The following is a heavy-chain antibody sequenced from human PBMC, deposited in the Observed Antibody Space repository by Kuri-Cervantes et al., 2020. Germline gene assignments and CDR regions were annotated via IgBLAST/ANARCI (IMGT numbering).Heavy chain of an antibody. D-gene: IGHD3-16*01. Sequence: GGSLRLSCAASGFTFDDYAMHWVRQAPGKGLEWVSGISWNSGSIGYADSVKGRFTISRDNAKNSLYLQMNSLRAEDTAVYYCASFKISGWGQGTLVTVSS. V-gene: IGHV3-9*01. CDR2: ISWNSGSI. CDR3: ASFKISG. J-gene: IGHJ4*02. CDR1: GFTFDDYA.